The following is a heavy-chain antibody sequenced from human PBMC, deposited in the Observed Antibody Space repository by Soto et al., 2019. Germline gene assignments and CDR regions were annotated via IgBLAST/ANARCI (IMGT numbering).Heavy chain of an antibody. V-gene: IGHV3-11*01. CDR3: ARSSAYPYYFDY. CDR2: ISSGGNAI. J-gene: IGHJ4*02. D-gene: IGHD2-21*01. Sequence: GGSLRLSCAASGFRFTDYYMTWIRQAPGKGLEWVSYISSGGNAIYYADSVKGRFTISKDNTKKSLYLQMNYLRAEDTAVYYCARSSAYPYYFDYWGQGALVTVSS. CDR1: GFRFTDYY.